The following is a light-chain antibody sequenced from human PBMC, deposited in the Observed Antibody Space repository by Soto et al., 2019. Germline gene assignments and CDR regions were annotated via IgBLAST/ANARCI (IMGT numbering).Light chain of an antibody. J-gene: IGKJ5*01. CDR1: QSVSSY. CDR3: QQRSKWPLT. Sequence: EIVLTQSPATLSLSPGERATLSCRASQSVSSYLAWYQQKPGQAPRLLIYAASNRATGIPARFSGSGSGTDFTLTISSLEPEDFAVYYCQQRSKWPLTFGQGTRLEIK. V-gene: IGKV3-11*01. CDR2: AAS.